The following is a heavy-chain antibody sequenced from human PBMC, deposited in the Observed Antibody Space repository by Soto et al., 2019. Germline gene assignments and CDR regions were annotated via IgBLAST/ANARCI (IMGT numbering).Heavy chain of an antibody. J-gene: IGHJ6*04. CDR1: GGSINSDYYH. CDR3: AREVYGGDTWDV. V-gene: IGHV4-30-4*08. CDR2: IHNSGSI. D-gene: IGHD2-21*02. Sequence: QVQLQQSGPRLVKPSQTLSLTCTVSGGSINSDYYHWPGIRQSPERVLEWIGYIHNSGSILYTPSVKTRVTTPVETSKNQCSRHLSSVTAADAAVYLCAREVYGGDTWDVWCKGTTVSFSS.